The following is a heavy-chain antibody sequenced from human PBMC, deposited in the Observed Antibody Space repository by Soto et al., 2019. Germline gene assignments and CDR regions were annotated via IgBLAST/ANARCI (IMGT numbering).Heavy chain of an antibody. CDR1: GGSITSHY. Sequence: QVQLQESGPGLVKPSETLSLTCSVSGGSITSHYCSWYRQPPGKGLEWIGYINHSGLTSYNPSLKSRVTMSVDTSKNQFSLKVNSVTAADTALSYCARQGFGQLHGLVDVWGPGTTVTVSS. D-gene: IGHD3-10*01. CDR3: ARQGFGQLHGLVDV. CDR2: INHSGLT. V-gene: IGHV4-59*08. J-gene: IGHJ6*02.